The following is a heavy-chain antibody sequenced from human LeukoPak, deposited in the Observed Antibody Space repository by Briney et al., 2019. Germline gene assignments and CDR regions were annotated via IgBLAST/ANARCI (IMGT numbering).Heavy chain of an antibody. Sequence: SETLSLTCTVSGGSISSYYWSWIRQPPGKGLEWIGYIYYSGSTNYNPSLKSRVIISVDTSKNQFSLKLSSVTAADTAVYYCARFSTSTIFGVVNNVNDAFDIWGQGTMVTVSS. V-gene: IGHV4-59*01. D-gene: IGHD3-3*01. CDR1: GGSISSYY. CDR2: IYYSGST. J-gene: IGHJ3*02. CDR3: ARFSTSTIFGVVNNVNDAFDI.